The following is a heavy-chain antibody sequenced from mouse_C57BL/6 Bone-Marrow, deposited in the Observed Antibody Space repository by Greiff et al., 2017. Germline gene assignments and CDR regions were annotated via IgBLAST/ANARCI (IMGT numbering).Heavy chain of an antibody. J-gene: IGHJ3*01. CDR2: IYPGDGDT. V-gene: IGHV1-82*01. Sequence: VKLLESGPELVKPGASVKISCKASGYAFSSSWMNWVKQRPGKGLEWIGRIYPGDGDTNYNGKFKGQATLTADKSSSTAYMQRSSLTSEDSAVXYCARGWFAYWGQGTLVTVSA. CDR3: ARGWFAY. CDR1: GYAFSSSW.